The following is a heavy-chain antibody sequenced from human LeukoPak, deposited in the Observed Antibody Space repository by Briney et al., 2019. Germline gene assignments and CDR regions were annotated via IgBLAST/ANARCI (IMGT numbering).Heavy chain of an antibody. CDR1: GFTFSSYW. Sequence: GGSLRLSCAASGFTFSSYWMSWVRQAPGKGLEWVANIKQDGSEKKYVDSVKGRFTISRDNSKNTLYLQMNSLRAEDTAVYYCAKARYDTYYFDYWGQGTLVTVSS. J-gene: IGHJ4*02. V-gene: IGHV3-7*03. D-gene: IGHD1-1*01. CDR2: IKQDGSEK. CDR3: AKARYDTYYFDY.